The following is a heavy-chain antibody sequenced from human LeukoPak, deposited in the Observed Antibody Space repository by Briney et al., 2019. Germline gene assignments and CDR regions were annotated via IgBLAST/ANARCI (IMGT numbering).Heavy chain of an antibody. CDR2: INHSGST. Sequence: SETLSLTCTVSGGSINNYYWNWIRQPPGKGLEWIGEINHSGSTNYNPSLKSRVTISVDTSKNQFSLKLSSVTAADTAVYYCARGYYGSGSYLDWGQGTLVTVSS. CDR3: ARGYYGSGSYLD. J-gene: IGHJ4*02. D-gene: IGHD3-10*01. CDR1: GGSINNYY. V-gene: IGHV4-34*01.